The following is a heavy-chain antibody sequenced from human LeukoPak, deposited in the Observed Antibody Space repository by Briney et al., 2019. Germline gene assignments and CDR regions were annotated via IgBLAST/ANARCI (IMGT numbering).Heavy chain of an antibody. Sequence: SVKVSCKASGGTFSSYAISWVRQAPGQGLEWMGGIIPIFGTANYAQKFQGRVTITAGESTGTAYMELGSLRSEDTAVYYCARTYYYDSSGYYEAFYWFDPWGQGTLVTVSS. CDR2: IIPIFGTA. CDR3: ARTYYYDSSGYYEAFYWFDP. D-gene: IGHD3-22*01. V-gene: IGHV1-69*13. CDR1: GGTFSSYA. J-gene: IGHJ5*02.